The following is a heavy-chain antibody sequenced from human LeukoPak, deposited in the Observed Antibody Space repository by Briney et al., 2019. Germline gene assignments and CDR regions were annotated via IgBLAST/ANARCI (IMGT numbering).Heavy chain of an antibody. CDR3: ARDYYDSSGFDY. D-gene: IGHD3-22*01. CDR2: IYYSGST. Sequence: SETLSLTCTVSGVSISSGGYYWSWIRQHPGKGLEWIGYIYYSGSTYYNPSLKSRVTISVDTSKNQFSLKLSSVTAADTAVYYCARDYYDSSGFDYWGQGTLVTVSS. J-gene: IGHJ4*02. V-gene: IGHV4-31*03. CDR1: GVSISSGGYY.